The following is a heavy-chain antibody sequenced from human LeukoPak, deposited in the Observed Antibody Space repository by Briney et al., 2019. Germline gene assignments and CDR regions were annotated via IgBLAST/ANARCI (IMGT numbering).Heavy chain of an antibody. D-gene: IGHD4-11*01. CDR2: ISSSSSTI. CDR1: GFTFSSYS. CDR3: ASSGDYSNYWGPFDY. Sequence: GGSLRLSCAASGFTFSSYSMNWVRQAPGKGLEWVSYISSSSSTIYYADSVKGRFTISRDNAKNSLYLQMNSLRAEDTAVYYCASSGDYSNYWGPFDYWGQGTLVTVSS. V-gene: IGHV3-48*01. J-gene: IGHJ4*02.